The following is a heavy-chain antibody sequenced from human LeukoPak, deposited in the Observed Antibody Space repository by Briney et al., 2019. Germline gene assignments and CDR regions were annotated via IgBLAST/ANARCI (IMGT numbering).Heavy chain of an antibody. V-gene: IGHV4-4*07. D-gene: IGHD3-10*01. J-gene: IGHJ6*03. CDR1: GNSFGDYY. CDR2: IYTSGST. CDR3: AGKIGHPYGSGIYYYYMDV. Sequence: SETLSLTGTVSGNSFGDYYWSWIRQPAGKGLEWIGRIYTSGSTTYNPSLKSRVTMSVDTSKNQFSLKLSSVTAADTAVYYCAGKIGHPYGSGIYYYYMDVWGKGTTVTISS.